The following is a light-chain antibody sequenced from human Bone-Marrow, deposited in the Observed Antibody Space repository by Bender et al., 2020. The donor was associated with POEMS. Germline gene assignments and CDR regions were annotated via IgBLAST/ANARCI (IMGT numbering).Light chain of an antibody. CDR1: SSDVGNYNL. J-gene: IGLJ2*01. CDR2: DVT. V-gene: IGLV2-23*02. CDR3: CSYAGSSTFVV. Sequence: QSALTQPASVSESPGQSVTISCAGTSSDVGNYNLVSWYQHHPGTAPKLLIYDVTKRPSGISNRFSGSKSGNTASLTISGLQTDDEADYYCCSYAGSSTFVVFGGGTKLTVL.